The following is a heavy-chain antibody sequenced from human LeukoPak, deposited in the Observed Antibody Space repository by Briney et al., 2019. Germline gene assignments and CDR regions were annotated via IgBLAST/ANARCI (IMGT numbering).Heavy chain of an antibody. CDR1: GFTFSDYY. J-gene: IGHJ4*01. CDR2: IRSSGSTI. CDR3: ARVRSGYSGGVSDY. Sequence: GGSLRLSCARSGFTFSDYYMSWTRQAPGKGVEWVSYIRSSGSTIYYADSVKGRFTISRDNANNSLYLQMNSLRAEDTAVYYCARVRSGYSGGVSDYWGRGTLVTVSS. V-gene: IGHV3-11*01. D-gene: IGHD3-22*01.